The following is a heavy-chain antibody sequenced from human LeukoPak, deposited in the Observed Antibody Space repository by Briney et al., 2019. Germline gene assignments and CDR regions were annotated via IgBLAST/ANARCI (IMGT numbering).Heavy chain of an antibody. J-gene: IGHJ4*02. CDR2: IYYSGST. CDR1: GGSISSYY. Sequence: PSETLSLTCTVSGGSISSYYWSWIRQPSGKGLEWIGYIYYSGSTNYNPSLKSRVTISVDTSKTQFSLKLSSVTAADTAVYYCARQYGDFDYFDYWGQGTLVTVSS. D-gene: IGHD4-17*01. V-gene: IGHV4-59*08. CDR3: ARQYGDFDYFDY.